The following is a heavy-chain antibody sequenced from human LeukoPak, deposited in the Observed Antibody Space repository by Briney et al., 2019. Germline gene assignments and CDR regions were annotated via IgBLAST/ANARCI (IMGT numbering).Heavy chain of an antibody. J-gene: IGHJ4*02. CDR3: ARRAGDYSHPYDY. V-gene: IGHV1-69*13. CDR2: IIPIFGTA. D-gene: IGHD3-22*01. Sequence: ASVKVSCKASGGTFSSYAISWVRQAPGQGLEWMGGIIPIFGTANYAQKFQGRVTITADESTSTAYMELSSLRAEDTAVYYCARRAGDYSHPYDYWGQGTLVTVSS. CDR1: GGTFSSYA.